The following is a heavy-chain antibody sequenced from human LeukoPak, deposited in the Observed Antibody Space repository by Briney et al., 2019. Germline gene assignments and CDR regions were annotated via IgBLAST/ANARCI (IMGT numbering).Heavy chain of an antibody. Sequence: SETLSLTCTVSGGSISTYFWSWIRQPPGKGLEWIGYIFYTGMTNYNPSLKRRVTISVDTSKNQFSLKLSSVTAADTAVYYCARAMPFDPWGQGTLVTVSS. D-gene: IGHD2-2*01. CDR2: IFYTGMT. CDR3: ARAMPFDP. V-gene: IGHV4-59*01. CDR1: GGSISTYF. J-gene: IGHJ5*02.